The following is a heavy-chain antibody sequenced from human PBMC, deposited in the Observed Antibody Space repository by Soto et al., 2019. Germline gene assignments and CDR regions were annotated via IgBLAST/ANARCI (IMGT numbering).Heavy chain of an antibody. D-gene: IGHD5-18*01. V-gene: IGHV3-30*18. Sequence: QVQLVESGGGVVQPGRSLRLSCAASGFTFSSYGMHWVRQAPGKGLEWVAVISYDGSNKYYADSVKGRFTISRDNSKNTLYLQMNSLRAEDTAVYYCAKESGGSIQLWTYYYYGMDVWGQGTTVTVSS. J-gene: IGHJ6*02. CDR1: GFTFSSYG. CDR2: ISYDGSNK. CDR3: AKESGGSIQLWTYYYYGMDV.